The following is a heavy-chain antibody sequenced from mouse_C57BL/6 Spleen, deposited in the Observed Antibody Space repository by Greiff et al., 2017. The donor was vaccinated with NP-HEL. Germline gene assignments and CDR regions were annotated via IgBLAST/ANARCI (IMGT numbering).Heavy chain of an antibody. CDR3: ARDENDYGSSPWYFDV. J-gene: IGHJ1*03. CDR2: ISDGGSYT. Sequence: EVKLVESGGGLVKPGGSLKLSCAASGFTFSSYAMSWVRQTPEKRLEWVATISDGGSYTYYPDNVKGRFTISRDNAKNNLYLQMSHLKSEDTAMYYCARDENDYGSSPWYFDVWGTGTTVTVSS. D-gene: IGHD1-1*01. CDR1: GFTFSSYA. V-gene: IGHV5-4*01.